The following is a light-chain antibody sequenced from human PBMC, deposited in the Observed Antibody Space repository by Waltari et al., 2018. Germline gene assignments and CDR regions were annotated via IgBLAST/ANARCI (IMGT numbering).Light chain of an antibody. CDR3: AAWDDSLNGPV. CDR2: SNN. V-gene: IGLV1-44*01. J-gene: IGLJ2*01. Sequence: QSVLTQPPSASGTPGQRVTISCSGSSSNIGSNTVNWYQQLPGTAPKLLISSNNHRPSGVPDRFSGSKSGTSASLAISGLQSEDEADYYCAAWDDSLNGPVFGGGTKLTVL. CDR1: SSNIGSNT.